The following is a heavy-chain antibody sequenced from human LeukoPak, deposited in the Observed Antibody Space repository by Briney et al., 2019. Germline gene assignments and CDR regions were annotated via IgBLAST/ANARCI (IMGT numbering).Heavy chain of an antibody. V-gene: IGHV4-4*07. J-gene: IGHJ3*02. CDR1: GGSISNYY. CDR3: ARQTYSRGVAPIDAFDI. CDR2: IYTSGST. D-gene: IGHD6-19*01. Sequence: SETLSLTCTVSGGSISNYYWSWIRQPAGKGLEWIGRIYTSGSTNYNPSLKSRVTMSVDTSKNQFSLKLNSVTAADTAVYYCARQTYSRGVAPIDAFDIWGQGTLVTASS.